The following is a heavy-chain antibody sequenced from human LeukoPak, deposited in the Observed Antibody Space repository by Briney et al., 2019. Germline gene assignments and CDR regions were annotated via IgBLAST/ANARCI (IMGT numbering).Heavy chain of an antibody. Sequence: GAPVKVSCKASGYTFTNNYIHWVRQAPGQGLEWMGVINPTDGSTSHAQKFQARLTMTRDMSTSTVYMALSSLRSEDTAVYYCARDGVVQKLVYMDIWGEGTTVSVSS. CDR1: GYTFTNNY. V-gene: IGHV1-46*01. CDR3: ARDGVVQKLVYMDI. J-gene: IGHJ6*03. D-gene: IGHD3-3*01. CDR2: INPTDGST.